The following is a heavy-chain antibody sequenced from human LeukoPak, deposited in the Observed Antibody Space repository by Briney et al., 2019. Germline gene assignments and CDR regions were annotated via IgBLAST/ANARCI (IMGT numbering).Heavy chain of an antibody. CDR2: INPSGGST. CDR1: GYTFTSYY. D-gene: IGHD1-26*01. CDR3: ARGGSFYYYYYYMDV. V-gene: IGHV1-46*01. J-gene: IGHJ6*03. Sequence: ASVKVSCKASGYTFTSYYMHWVRQAPGQGLEWMGIINPSGGSTSYAQKFQGRVTMTRGMSTSTVYMELSSLRSEDTAVYYCARGGSFYYYYYYMDVWGKGTTVTVSS.